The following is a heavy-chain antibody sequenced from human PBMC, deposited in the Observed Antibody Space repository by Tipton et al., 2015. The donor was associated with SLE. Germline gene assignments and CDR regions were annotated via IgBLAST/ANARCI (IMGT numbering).Heavy chain of an antibody. CDR2: LYPGGST. CDR3: ARASPGVWYFDL. J-gene: IGHJ2*01. Sequence: LRLSCTVSGDSINTRYYWRWVRQPAGKGLEWIGRLYPGGSTNYNPALKSRVTISIDTSKNQFSLKLSSVAAADTAVYYCARASPGVWYFDLWGRGTLFTASS. D-gene: IGHD2-8*01. CDR1: GDSINTRYY. V-gene: IGHV4-61*02.